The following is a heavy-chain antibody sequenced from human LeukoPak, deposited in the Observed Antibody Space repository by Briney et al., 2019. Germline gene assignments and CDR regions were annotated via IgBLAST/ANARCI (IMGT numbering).Heavy chain of an antibody. J-gene: IGHJ4*02. Sequence: GGSLRLSCAASGFTLSSYAMHWVRQAPGKGLEWVAVISYDGSNKYYADSVKGRFTISRDNSKNTLYLQMNSLRAEDTAVYYCAKRLGYGLSVSPFDYWGQGTLVTVSS. V-gene: IGHV3-30*04. CDR2: ISYDGSNK. D-gene: IGHD5-18*01. CDR3: AKRLGYGLSVSPFDY. CDR1: GFTLSSYA.